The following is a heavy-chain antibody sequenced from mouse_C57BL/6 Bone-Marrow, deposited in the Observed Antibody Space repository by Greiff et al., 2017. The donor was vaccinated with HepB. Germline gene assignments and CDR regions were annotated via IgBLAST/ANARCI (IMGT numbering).Heavy chain of an antibody. CDR1: GYAFSSYW. CDR2: IYPGDGDT. Sequence: VQLQQSGAELVKPGASVKISCKASGYAFSSYWMNWVKQRPGKGLEWIGQIYPGDGDTNYNGKFKGKATLTADKSSSTAYMQRSSLTSEDAAVYFWARRWPYAMDYWGQGTAVTVSS. D-gene: IGHD2-3*01. CDR3: ARRWPYAMDY. J-gene: IGHJ4*01. V-gene: IGHV1-80*01.